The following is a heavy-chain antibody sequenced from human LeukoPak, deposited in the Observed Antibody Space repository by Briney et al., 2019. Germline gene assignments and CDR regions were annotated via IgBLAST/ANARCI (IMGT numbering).Heavy chain of an antibody. J-gene: IGHJ4*02. CDR1: GFTFRSYS. V-gene: IGHV3-21*01. CDR2: IRGISSYI. Sequence: PGGSLRLSCAASGFTFRSYSMNWVPQAPGRGLGWVSSIRGISSYIYYADSVNGRFTISRDNAKNSLYLQMNSLRAEDTAVYYCARDRERFLEHPGFDYWGQGTLVTVSS. CDR3: ARDRERFLEHPGFDY. D-gene: IGHD3-3*01.